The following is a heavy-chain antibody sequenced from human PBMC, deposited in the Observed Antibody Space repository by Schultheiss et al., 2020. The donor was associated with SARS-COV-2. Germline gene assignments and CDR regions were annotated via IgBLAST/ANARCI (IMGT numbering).Heavy chain of an antibody. CDR3: ARDGHSSSSRGYYYGMDV. V-gene: IGHV3-66*01. CDR1: GFTFSSYA. CDR2: IYSGGST. D-gene: IGHD6-6*01. Sequence: GGSLRLSCAASGFTFSSYAMHWVRQAPGKGLEWVSVIYSGGSTYYADSVKGRFTISRDNSKNTLYLQMNSLRAEDTAVYYCARDGHSSSSRGYYYGMDVWGQGTTVTVSS. J-gene: IGHJ6*02.